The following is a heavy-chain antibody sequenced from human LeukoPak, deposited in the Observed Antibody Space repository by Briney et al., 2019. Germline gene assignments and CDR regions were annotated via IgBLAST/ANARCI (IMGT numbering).Heavy chain of an antibody. CDR1: GGSISSGGYY. CDR2: IYYSGST. J-gene: IGHJ5*02. CDR3: ARAVLLWFGELFNWFDP. D-gene: IGHD3-10*01. Sequence: SQTLSLTCTVSGGSISSGGYYWSWIRQHPGKGLEWIGYIYYSGSTYYNPSLKSRVTISVDTSKNQFSLKLSSVTAADTAVYYCARAVLLWFGELFNWFDPWGQGTLVTVSS. V-gene: IGHV4-31*03.